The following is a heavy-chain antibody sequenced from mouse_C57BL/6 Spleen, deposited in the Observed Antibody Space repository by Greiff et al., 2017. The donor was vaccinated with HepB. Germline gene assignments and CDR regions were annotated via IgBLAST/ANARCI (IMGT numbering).Heavy chain of an antibody. J-gene: IGHJ1*03. CDR3: ARSRGGDDYDGYFDV. V-gene: IGHV5-9*01. D-gene: IGHD2-4*01. CDR2: ISGGGGNT. CDR1: GFTFSSYT. Sequence: EVKVVESGGGLVKPGGSLKLSCAASGFTFSSYTMSWVRQTPEKRLEWVATISGGGGNTYYPDSVKGRFTISRDNAKNTLYLQMSSLRSEDTALYYCARSRGGDDYDGYFDVWGTGTTVTVSS.